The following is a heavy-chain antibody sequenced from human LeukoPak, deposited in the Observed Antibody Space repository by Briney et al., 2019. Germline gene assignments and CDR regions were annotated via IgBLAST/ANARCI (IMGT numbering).Heavy chain of an antibody. D-gene: IGHD2-2*02. CDR3: ARLDIVVAPAAIRYYYYGMDV. CDR2: INHSGST. V-gene: IGHV4-34*01. Sequence: SETLSLTCAVYGGSFSGYYWSWIRQPPGKGLEWIGEINHSGSTNYNPSLKSRVTISVDTSKNQFSLKLSSVTAADTAVYYCARLDIVVAPAAIRYYYYGMDVWGQGTTVTVSS. CDR1: GGSFSGYY. J-gene: IGHJ6*02.